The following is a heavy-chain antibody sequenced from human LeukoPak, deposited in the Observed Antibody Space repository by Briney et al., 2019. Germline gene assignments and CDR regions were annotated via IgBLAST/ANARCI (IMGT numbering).Heavy chain of an antibody. V-gene: IGHV4-59*01. CDR3: ARVDIVVVPATITYYYYMDV. CDR1: GGSISSYY. Sequence: SETLSLTCTVSGGSISSYYWSWIRQPPGKGLEWIGYIYYSGGTNYNPSLKSRATISVDTSKNQFSLKLSSVTAADTAVYYCARVDIVVVPATITYYYYMDVWGKGTTVTVSS. D-gene: IGHD2-2*03. CDR2: IYYSGGT. J-gene: IGHJ6*03.